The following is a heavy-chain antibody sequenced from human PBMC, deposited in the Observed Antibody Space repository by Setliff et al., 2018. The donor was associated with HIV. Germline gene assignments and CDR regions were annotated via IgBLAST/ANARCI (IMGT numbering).Heavy chain of an antibody. V-gene: IGHV1-69*06. Sequence: GASVKVSCKASGYTFSRYGISWVRQAPGQGLEWVGAIFPRIGTTNHAQKFQGRVTITADKSISTVYMKMTSLRSEDTAVYYCASGVGHFDTSYSEKYWGQGTLVTVSS. J-gene: IGHJ4*02. CDR2: IFPRIGTT. CDR3: ASGVGHFDTSYSEKY. CDR1: GYTFSRYG. D-gene: IGHD3-10*01.